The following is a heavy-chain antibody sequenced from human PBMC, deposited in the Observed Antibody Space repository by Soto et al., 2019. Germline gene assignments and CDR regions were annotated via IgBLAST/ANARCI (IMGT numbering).Heavy chain of an antibody. Sequence: EVQLLESGGGLVQPGGSLRLSCAASGFTFSSYAMSWVRQAPGKGLEWVSAISGSGGSTYYADSVKGRFTISRDNSKNTRYLQMNSLRAEDTAVYYCAKYSSGWYHPFDYWGQGTLVTVSS. J-gene: IGHJ4*02. CDR1: GFTFSSYA. CDR3: AKYSSGWYHPFDY. V-gene: IGHV3-23*01. D-gene: IGHD6-19*01. CDR2: ISGSGGST.